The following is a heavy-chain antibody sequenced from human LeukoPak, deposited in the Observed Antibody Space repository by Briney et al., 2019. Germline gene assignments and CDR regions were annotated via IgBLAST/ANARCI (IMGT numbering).Heavy chain of an antibody. J-gene: IGHJ5*02. CDR1: GFTFSSYA. V-gene: IGHV3-30-3*01. Sequence: SGGSLRLSCAASGFTFSSYAMHWVRQAPGKGLEWVAVISYDGSNEYYADSVKGRFTISRDNSKSTLNLQMNSVRAEDTAVYYCAKDEIKWHWFDPWGQGTRVTVSS. D-gene: IGHD5-12*01. CDR2: ISYDGSNE. CDR3: AKDEIKWHWFDP.